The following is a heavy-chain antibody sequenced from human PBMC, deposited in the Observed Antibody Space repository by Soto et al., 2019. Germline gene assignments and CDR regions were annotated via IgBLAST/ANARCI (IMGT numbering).Heavy chain of an antibody. V-gene: IGHV1-3*01. D-gene: IGHD2-2*02. CDR2: INAGNGNT. J-gene: IGHJ4*02. Sequence: ASVKVSCKASGYTFTSYAMHWVRQAPGQRLEWMGWINAGNGNTKYSQKIQGRVTITRDTSASTAYMELSSLRSEDTAVYYCARAYCSSTSCYMYFDYWGQGTLVTVSS. CDR1: GYTFTSYA. CDR3: ARAYCSSTSCYMYFDY.